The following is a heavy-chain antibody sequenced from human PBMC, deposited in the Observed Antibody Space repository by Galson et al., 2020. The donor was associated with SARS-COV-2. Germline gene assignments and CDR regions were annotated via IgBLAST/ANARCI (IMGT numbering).Heavy chain of an antibody. CDR1: GGSVSTGGYY. Sequence: TLSLTCTVSGGSVSTGGYYWSWIPPPPGKGLEWIGYIYNSGSTNNNPSLKSRVSITVDTSKNQFSLRLRSVTAADTAVYYCARRPDHFDSSGVIGYAFDIWGQGTMVTVSS. CDR2: IYNSGST. J-gene: IGHJ3*02. D-gene: IGHD3-22*01. CDR3: ARRPDHFDSSGVIGYAFDI. V-gene: IGHV4-61*08.